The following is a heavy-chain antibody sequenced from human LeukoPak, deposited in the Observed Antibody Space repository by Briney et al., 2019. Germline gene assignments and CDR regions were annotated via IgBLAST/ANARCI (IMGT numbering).Heavy chain of an antibody. D-gene: IGHD6-19*01. Sequence: GGSLRLSCAPSGFTFSVYGINWVRQAPGKGLEWVSYISNSGSTVTYADSVKGRFTISRDNAKNSLYLQMSSLRVEDTAVYYCARVKWSSAWSGYWGQGVLVTVSS. J-gene: IGHJ4*02. CDR2: ISNSGSTV. CDR3: ARVKWSSAWSGY. V-gene: IGHV3-48*01. CDR1: GFTFSVYG.